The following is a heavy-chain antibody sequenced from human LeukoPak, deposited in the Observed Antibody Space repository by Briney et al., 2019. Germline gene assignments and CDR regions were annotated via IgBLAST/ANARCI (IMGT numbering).Heavy chain of an antibody. CDR3: ARENTAYYDPSGYEGAFDI. CDR1: GFTFSSYA. D-gene: IGHD3-22*01. J-gene: IGHJ3*02. V-gene: IGHV3-30-3*01. CDR2: ISYDGSNK. Sequence: QTGGSLRLSCAASGFTFSSYAMHWVRQAPGKGLEWVAVISYDGSNKYYADSVKGRFTISRDNSKNTLYLQMNSLRAEDTAVYYCARENTAYYDPSGYEGAFDIWGQGTMVTVSS.